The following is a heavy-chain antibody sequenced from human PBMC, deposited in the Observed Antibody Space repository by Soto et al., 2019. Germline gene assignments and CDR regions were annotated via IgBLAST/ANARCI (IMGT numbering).Heavy chain of an antibody. CDR1: GGPFNGYF. CDR3: ARDRQYFPFWSGHQDEGTYAMDV. V-gene: IGHV4-34*01. CDR2: INHSGGT. J-gene: IGHJ6*01. D-gene: IGHD3-3*01. Sequence: PSETLSLTCAVYGGPFNGYFWTWIRQAPGKGLEWIGKINHSGGTNYNSSLKSRVTISVDTSKNQFSLILSSLTAADTAVYYCARDRQYFPFWSGHQDEGTYAMDVCRQGTTVTSPQ.